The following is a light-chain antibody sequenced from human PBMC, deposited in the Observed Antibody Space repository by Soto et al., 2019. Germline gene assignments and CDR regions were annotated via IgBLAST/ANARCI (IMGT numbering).Light chain of an antibody. CDR2: SNN. J-gene: IGLJ2*01. CDR1: SSNIGSNS. Sequence: SVLTQPPSASGTPGQRVTISCSGSSSNIGSNSVNWYQHLPGTAPKLLIYSNNQRPSGVPDRFSGSKSGTSASLAISGLQSEDEADYYCAPWDDSLNGVVFGGGTKLTVL. V-gene: IGLV1-44*01. CDR3: APWDDSLNGVV.